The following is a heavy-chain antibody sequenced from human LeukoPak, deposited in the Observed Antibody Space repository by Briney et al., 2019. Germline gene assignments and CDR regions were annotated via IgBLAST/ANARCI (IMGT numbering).Heavy chain of an antibody. D-gene: IGHD3-22*01. CDR3: AKEGDGNYYDSSGFDY. V-gene: IGHV1-24*01. CDR1: GYTLTELS. J-gene: IGHJ4*02. CDR2: FDPEDGET. Sequence: ASVKVSCKVSGYTLTELSMHWVRQAPGKGLEWMGGFDPEDGETIYAQKFQGRVTMTEDTSTDTAYMELSSLRSEDTAVYYCAKEGDGNYYDSSGFDYWGQGTLVTVSS.